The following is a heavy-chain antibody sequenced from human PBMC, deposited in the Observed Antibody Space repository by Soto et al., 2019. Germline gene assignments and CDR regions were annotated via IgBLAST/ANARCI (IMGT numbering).Heavy chain of an antibody. CDR2: ISYDGSNK. Sequence: QVQLVESGGGVVQPGRSLRLSGAASGFTFSSYAMHWVRQAPGKGLEWVAVISYDGSNKYYADSVKGRFTISRDNSKNTLYLQTNSLRAEDTAVYYCAKNYGGKDYYYYGMDVWGQGTTVTVSS. CDR1: GFTFSSYA. J-gene: IGHJ6*02. D-gene: IGHD4-17*01. V-gene: IGHV3-30-3*01. CDR3: AKNYGGKDYYYYGMDV.